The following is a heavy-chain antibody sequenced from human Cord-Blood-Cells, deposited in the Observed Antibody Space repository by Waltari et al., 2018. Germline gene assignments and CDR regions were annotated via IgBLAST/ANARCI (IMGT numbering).Heavy chain of an antibody. Sequence: EVQLLESGGGLVQPGGSLRLSCAASGFTFSSYAMSWVRQAPGKGLEWVSVISGSGGSKYYADSVKGRFTISRDNSKNTLYLQMNSLRAEDTAVYYCAKTTTYYDFWSGYYDYWGQGTLVTVSS. CDR3: AKTTTYYDFWSGYYDY. CDR2: ISGSGGSK. D-gene: IGHD3-3*01. CDR1: GFTFSSYA. J-gene: IGHJ4*02. V-gene: IGHV3-23*01.